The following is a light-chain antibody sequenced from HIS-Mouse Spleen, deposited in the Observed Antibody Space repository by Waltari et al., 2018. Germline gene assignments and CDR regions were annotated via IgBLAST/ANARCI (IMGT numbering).Light chain of an antibody. CDR1: TGPVTSGHY. J-gene: IGLJ1*01. CDR3: AAWDDSLNGYV. V-gene: IGLV7-46*01. Sequence: QAVVTQEPSLTVSPGGTVTRTCGSSTGPVTSGHYPPWFQQKPGQAPRTLIYDTSNKHSWTPARFSGSLLGGKAALTLSGAQPEDEAEYYCAAWDDSLNGYVFGTGTKVTVL. CDR2: DTS.